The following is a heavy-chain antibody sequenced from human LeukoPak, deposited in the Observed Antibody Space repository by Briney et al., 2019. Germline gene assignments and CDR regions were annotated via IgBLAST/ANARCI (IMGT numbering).Heavy chain of an antibody. Sequence: GSLRLSCAASGFTFSSYSMNWVRQAPGKGLEWVSVIYGGGSTYYADSVKGRFTISRDNSKNTLYLQMNSLGAEDTAVYYCARDSLTLRDYWGQGTLVTVSS. CDR1: GFTFSSYS. J-gene: IGHJ4*02. CDR2: IYGGGST. V-gene: IGHV3-53*01. CDR3: ARDSLTLRDY.